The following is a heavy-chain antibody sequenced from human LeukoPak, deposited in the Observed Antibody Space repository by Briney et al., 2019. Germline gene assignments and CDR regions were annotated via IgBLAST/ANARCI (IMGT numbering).Heavy chain of an antibody. D-gene: IGHD1-7*01. CDR2: IHYSGST. V-gene: IGHV4-39*01. CDR1: GGSISSSSYY. Sequence: PSETLSLTCTVSGGSISSSSYYWGWIRQPPGKGLEWIGSIHYSGSTYYNPSLKSRVTISVDTSKNQFSLKLSSVTAADTAVYYCATITGTTLASGGQGHYWGQGTLVTVSS. J-gene: IGHJ4*02. CDR3: ATITGTTLASGGQGHY.